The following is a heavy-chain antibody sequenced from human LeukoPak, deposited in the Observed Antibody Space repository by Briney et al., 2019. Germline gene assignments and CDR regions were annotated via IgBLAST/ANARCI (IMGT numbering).Heavy chain of an antibody. CDR2: ISYDGSNK. D-gene: IGHD3-22*01. CDR3: AKDPYYYDSSGLFRVVSRNYYYYGMDV. CDR1: GFTFSSYG. V-gene: IGHV3-30*18. Sequence: PGGSLRLSCAASGFTFSSYGMHWVRQAPGKGLEWVAVISYDGSNKYYADSVKGRFTISRDNSKNTLYLQMNSLRAEDTAVYYCAKDPYYYDSSGLFRVVSRNYYYYGMDVWGQGTTVTVSS. J-gene: IGHJ6*02.